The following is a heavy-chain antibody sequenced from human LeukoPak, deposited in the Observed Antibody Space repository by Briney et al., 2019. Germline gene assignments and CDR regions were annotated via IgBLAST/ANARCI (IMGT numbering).Heavy chain of an antibody. CDR2: MNPNSGNT. J-gene: IGHJ4*02. Sequence: GASVKVSCKASGYTFTSYDINWVRQATGQGLEWMGWMNPNSGNTGYAQKFQGRVTITRNTSISTAYMELSSLRSEDTAVYYCARGSTVVTPYYFDYWGQGTLVTVSS. D-gene: IGHD4-23*01. CDR3: ARGSTVVTPYYFDY. V-gene: IGHV1-8*03. CDR1: GYTFTSYD.